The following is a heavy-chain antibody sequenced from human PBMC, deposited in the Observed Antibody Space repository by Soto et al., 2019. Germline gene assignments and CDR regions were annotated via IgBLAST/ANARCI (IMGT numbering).Heavy chain of an antibody. V-gene: IGHV1-69*01. CDR2: LIPVFGSP. J-gene: IGHJ6*02. Sequence: QVQLVQSGAEVKKPGSSVTVSCKTSGGTFSKDAINWVRQAPGQGLEWMGLLIPVFGSPIYAQKFQGRIRISADESTSSVFMALSSLRSEDTAVYYCTRVLGYTFEPGKTSYHAMDVWGQGTTVSVSS. CDR1: GGTFSKDA. D-gene: IGHD5-18*01. CDR3: TRVLGYTFEPGKTSYHAMDV.